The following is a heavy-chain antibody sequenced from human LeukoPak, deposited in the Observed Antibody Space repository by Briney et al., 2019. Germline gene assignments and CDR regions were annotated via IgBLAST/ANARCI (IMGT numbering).Heavy chain of an antibody. D-gene: IGHD2-15*01. CDR1: GGSISSYY. CDR3: ARGGWSLDY. V-gene: IGHV4-59*01. Sequence: SETLSLTCTVSGGSISSYYWSWIRQPPGKGLEWIGYIYYSGSTTYNPSLKSRATISVDTSNNQFSLKLSSVTAADTAVYYCARGGWSLDYWGQGTLVTVSS. J-gene: IGHJ4*02. CDR2: IYYSGST.